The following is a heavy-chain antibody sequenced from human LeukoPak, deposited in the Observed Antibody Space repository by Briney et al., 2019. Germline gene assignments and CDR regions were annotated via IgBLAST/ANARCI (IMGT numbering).Heavy chain of an antibody. V-gene: IGHV4-4*02. D-gene: IGHD3-3*01. Sequence: SETLSLTCGVSGGSISSTNWWTWIRQPPGKGLEWIGEVHLDGRTDYNPSLESRLTMSVDLSENHISLKLTSVTAADTAVYYCAREGGFYRPLDYTGQGTLVTVSS. J-gene: IGHJ4*02. CDR3: AREGGFYRPLDY. CDR2: VHLDGRT. CDR1: GGSISSTNW.